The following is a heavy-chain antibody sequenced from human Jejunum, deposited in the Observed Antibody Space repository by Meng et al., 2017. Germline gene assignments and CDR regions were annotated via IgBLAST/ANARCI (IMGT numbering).Heavy chain of an antibody. CDR2: VSDSAGDT. CDR3: ARMFTYSWYS. V-gene: IGHV3-23*01. CDR1: QFTFSAYA. D-gene: IGHD6-13*01. Sequence: GESLKISCAGSQFTFSAYAMSWVRQSPGKGLEWVSFVSDSAGDTYYADSVKGRFTISRDNSKNTLYLHMNSLRAEDTAVYYCARMFTYSWYSWGQGTMVTVSS. J-gene: IGHJ3*01.